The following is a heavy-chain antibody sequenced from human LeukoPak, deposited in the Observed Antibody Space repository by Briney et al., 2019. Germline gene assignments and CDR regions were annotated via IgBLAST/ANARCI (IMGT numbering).Heavy chain of an antibody. V-gene: IGHV3-30-3*01. CDR2: ISYDGSNK. CDR1: GFTFSSYA. Sequence: PGGSLRLSCAASGFTFSSYATHWVRQAPGKGLEWVAVISYDGSNKYYADSVKGRFTISRDNSKNTLYLQMNSLRAEDTAVYYCARDRGPMDYWGQGTLVTVSS. CDR3: ARDRGPMDY. J-gene: IGHJ4*02. D-gene: IGHD3-10*01.